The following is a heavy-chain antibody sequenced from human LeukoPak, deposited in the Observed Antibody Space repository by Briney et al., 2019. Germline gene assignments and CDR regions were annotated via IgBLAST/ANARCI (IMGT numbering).Heavy chain of an antibody. D-gene: IGHD1-26*01. V-gene: IGHV1-46*01. CDR3: ARDNSVGDTAWWFDP. J-gene: IGHJ5*02. Sequence: GASVKVSCKASGYTFTAYYIHWVRQAPGQGLEWMGLINPSGSDTVYAQKFQGRLTMTRDMSTSTDYMELSSLRFDDTAVYYCARDNSVGDTAWWFDPWGQGTLVTVSS. CDR2: INPSGSDT. CDR1: GYTFTAYY.